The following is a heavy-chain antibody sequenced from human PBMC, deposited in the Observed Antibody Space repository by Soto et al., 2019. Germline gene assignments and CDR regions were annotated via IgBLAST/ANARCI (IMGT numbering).Heavy chain of an antibody. D-gene: IGHD3-22*01. V-gene: IGHV2-5*02. CDR3: ARDYYDSSGYYLPDY. J-gene: IGHJ4*02. CDR2: IYWDDDK. CDR1: GFSLSTSGVG. Sequence: QITLKESGPTLVKPTQTLTLTCTFSGFSLSTSGVGVGWIRQPPGKALEWLALIYWDDDKRYSPSLKSRLTIPKDTSKNQVVLTMTNMDPVDTATYYCARDYYDSSGYYLPDYWGQGTLVTVSS.